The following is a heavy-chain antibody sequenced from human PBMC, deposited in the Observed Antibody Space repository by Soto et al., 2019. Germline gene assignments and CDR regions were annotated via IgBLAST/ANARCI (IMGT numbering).Heavy chain of an antibody. CDR2: ISGYNGNT. J-gene: IGHJ3*02. CDR1: GYTFINHG. V-gene: IGHV1-18*04. D-gene: IGHD3-10*01. Sequence: QVQLVQSGVEVNKPGAAVEVSCKTSGYTFINHGISWVRQAPGQGLEWMGWISGYNGNTKYAQRFQGRVTLTTDTSTRTAYMELRSLRSDDAAVYYCARFGVGTRLDAFDIWGQGTVVTVSS. CDR3: ARFGVGTRLDAFDI.